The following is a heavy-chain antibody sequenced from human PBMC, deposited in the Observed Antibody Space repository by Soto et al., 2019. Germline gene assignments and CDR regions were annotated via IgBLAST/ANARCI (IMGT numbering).Heavy chain of an antibody. CDR3: TSEDVATGLV. CDR2: FDPEDGNT. Sequence: ASVKVSCKVSGYTLTELSMHWVRQAPGKGLEWMGGFDPEDGNTDYAQKFHNRVTMTRDMSTSTVYMELRSLTFGDTGIYYCTSEDVATGLVWGPGSLVTVSS. CDR1: GYTLTELS. V-gene: IGHV1-24*01. D-gene: IGHD5-12*01. J-gene: IGHJ4*02.